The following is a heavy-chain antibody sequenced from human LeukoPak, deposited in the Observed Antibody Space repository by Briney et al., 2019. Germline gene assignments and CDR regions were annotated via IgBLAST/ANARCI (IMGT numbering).Heavy chain of an antibody. CDR2: IYYSGST. J-gene: IGHJ6*03. CDR1: GGSISSGDYY. D-gene: IGHD4-11*01. CDR3: ARDQVHSNYVYYYYYYMDV. Sequence: SQTLSLTCTVSGGSISSGDYYWSWIRQPPGKGLEWIGYIYYSGSTYYNPSLKSRVTISVDTSKNQFSLKLSTVTAADTAVYYCARDQVHSNYVYYYYYYMDVWGKGTTVTVSS. V-gene: IGHV4-30-4*08.